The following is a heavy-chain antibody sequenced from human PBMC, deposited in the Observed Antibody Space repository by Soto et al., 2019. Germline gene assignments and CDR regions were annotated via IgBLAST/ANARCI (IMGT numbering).Heavy chain of an antibody. CDR3: ARESEDLTSIFDY. J-gene: IGHJ4*02. V-gene: IGHV3-21*01. CDR1: GFTFTRYS. CDR2: ISSTTNYI. Sequence: EVQLVESGGGLVKPGGSLRLSCAASGFTFTRYSMNWVRQAPGKGLEWVSSISSTTNYIYYADSMKGRFTVSRDNAKNSLYLEMNCLSAEDTALYYCARESEDLTSIFDYWGQGTLVTVSS.